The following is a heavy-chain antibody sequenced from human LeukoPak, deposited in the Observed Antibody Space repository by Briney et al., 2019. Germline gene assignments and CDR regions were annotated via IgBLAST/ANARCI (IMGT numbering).Heavy chain of an antibody. CDR3: ARAGGVKTAALDLDY. J-gene: IGHJ4*02. V-gene: IGHV4-30-2*01. D-gene: IGHD6-25*01. CDR2: IYHSGST. Sequence: PSQTLSLTCTVSGGSISSGGYYWSWIRQPPGKGLGWIGYIYHSGSTYYNPSLKSRVTISVDRSKNQFSLKLSSVTAADTAVYYCARAGGVKTAALDLDYWGQGTLVTVSS. CDR1: GGSISSGGYY.